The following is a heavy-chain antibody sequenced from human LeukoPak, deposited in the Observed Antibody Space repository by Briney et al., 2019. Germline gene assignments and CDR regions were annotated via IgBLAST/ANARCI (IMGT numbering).Heavy chain of an antibody. V-gene: IGHV4-59*11. Sequence: PSETLSLTCTVSSASISSHYWSWIRQPPGKGLEWIAYIYYSGSTNYNPSLKSRVTMSVDTSKNQFSLKLSSVTAADTAVYYCARDRSEAYYYYYGMDVWGQGTTVTVSS. CDR1: SASISSHY. CDR2: IYYSGST. J-gene: IGHJ6*02. CDR3: ARDRSEAYYYYYGMDV.